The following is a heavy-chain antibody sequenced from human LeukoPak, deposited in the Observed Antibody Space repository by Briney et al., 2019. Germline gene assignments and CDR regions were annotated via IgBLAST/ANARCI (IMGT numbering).Heavy chain of an antibody. CDR1: GYTFTNYG. CDR3: ARDREYCSSTSCSHGMDV. V-gene: IGHV1-69*04. Sequence: ASVKVSCKASGYTFTNYGISWVRQAPGQGLEWMGRIIPILGIANYAQKFQGRVTITADKSTSTAYMELSSLRSEDTAVYYCARDREYCSSTSCSHGMDVWGQGTTVTVSS. J-gene: IGHJ6*02. CDR2: IIPILGIA. D-gene: IGHD2-2*01.